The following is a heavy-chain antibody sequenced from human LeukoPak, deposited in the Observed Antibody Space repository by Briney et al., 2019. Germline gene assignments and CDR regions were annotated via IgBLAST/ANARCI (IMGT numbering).Heavy chain of an antibody. J-gene: IGHJ6*02. D-gene: IGHD3-10*01. CDR3: ARDITMVRGVIGHGMDV. CDR2: INHRGST. V-gene: IGHV4-34*01. CDR1: GGSFSGYY. Sequence: PSETLSLICAVYGGSFSGYYWSWIRDPPGKGLEWIGEINHRGSTNYNPSLKSRVTISVDTSKNQFTLKLSSVTATDTAVYYCARDITMVRGVIGHGMDVWGQGTTVTVSS.